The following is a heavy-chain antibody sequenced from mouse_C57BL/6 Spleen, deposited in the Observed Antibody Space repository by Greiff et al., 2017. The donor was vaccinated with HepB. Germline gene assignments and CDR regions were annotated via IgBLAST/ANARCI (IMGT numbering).Heavy chain of an antibody. J-gene: IGHJ2*01. CDR2: IYPGSGNT. CDR3: AKGDGSDY. D-gene: IGHD2-3*01. CDR1: GYTFTDYY. V-gene: IGHV1-76*01. Sequence: LVESGAELVRPGASVKLSCKASGYTFTDYYINWVKQRPGQGLEWIARIYPGSGNTYYNEKFKGKATLTAEKSSSTAYMQLSSLTSEDSAVYFCAKGDGSDYWGQGTTLTVSS.